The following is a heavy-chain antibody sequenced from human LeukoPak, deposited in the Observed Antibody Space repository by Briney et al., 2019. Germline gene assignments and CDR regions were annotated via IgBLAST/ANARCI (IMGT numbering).Heavy chain of an antibody. CDR2: INPNSGGT. CDR3: ATLYTAIRNCFDP. CDR1: GYTFTCYY. D-gene: IGHD5-18*01. Sequence: ASVKVSCKASGYTFTCYYMHWVRQAPGQGLEWMGWINPNSGGTNYAQKFQGRVTMTRDTSISTAYMELSRLRSDDTAVYYCATLYTAIRNCFDPWGQGTHVTVSS. J-gene: IGHJ5*02. V-gene: IGHV1-2*02.